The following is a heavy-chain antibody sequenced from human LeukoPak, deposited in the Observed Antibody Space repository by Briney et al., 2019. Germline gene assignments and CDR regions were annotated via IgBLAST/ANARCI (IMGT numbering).Heavy chain of an antibody. CDR2: ISGSGGST. D-gene: IGHD1-26*01. Sequence: GGSLRLSCAASGFTFSSYWMSWVRQAPGKGLEWVSAISGSGGSTYYADSVKGRFTISRDNSKNTLYLQMNSLRAEDTAVYYCAKDLEWELLRFFDYWGQGTLVTVSS. CDR1: GFTFSSYW. J-gene: IGHJ4*02. V-gene: IGHV3-23*01. CDR3: AKDLEWELLRFFDY.